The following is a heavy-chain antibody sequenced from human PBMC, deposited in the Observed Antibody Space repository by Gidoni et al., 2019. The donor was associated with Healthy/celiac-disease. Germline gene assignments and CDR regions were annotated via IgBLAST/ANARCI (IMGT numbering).Heavy chain of an antibody. CDR1: GYTFTGYY. J-gene: IGHJ6*02. Sequence: QVQLVQSGAEVKKPGASVTVSCKASGYTFTGYYMHWVRQAPGQGLEWMGWINPNSGGTNYAQKLQGRVTMTRDTSISTAYMELSRLRSDDTAVYYCARGQGKEVRGYYYGHGMDVWGQGTMVTVSS. D-gene: IGHD3-10*01. CDR3: ARGQGKEVRGYYYGHGMDV. CDR2: INPNSGGT. V-gene: IGHV1-2*02.